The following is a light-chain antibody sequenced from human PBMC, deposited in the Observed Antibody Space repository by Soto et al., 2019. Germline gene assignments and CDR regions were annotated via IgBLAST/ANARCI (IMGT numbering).Light chain of an antibody. V-gene: IGKV3-20*01. J-gene: IGKJ4*01. Sequence: EIVLTQSPGTLSLSPGERATLSCRASQSVSSSYLALYQQKPGQAPSLLIYGASSRATGIPDRFSGSGSGTDFTLTISRLEPEDFAVYYCQQYGSSLLTFGGGTKVEIK. CDR3: QQYGSSLLT. CDR1: QSVSSSY. CDR2: GAS.